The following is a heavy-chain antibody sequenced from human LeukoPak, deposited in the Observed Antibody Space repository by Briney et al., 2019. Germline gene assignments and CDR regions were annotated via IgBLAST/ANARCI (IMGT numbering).Heavy chain of an antibody. J-gene: IGHJ6*03. Sequence: PWRSLRLSCATSGFTFSSYGMHWVRQAPGKGLEWVAVISYDGSNKYYADSVKGRFTISRDNSKNTLYLQMNSLRAEDTAVYYCAKDPVNYYDSSGYFTYYYYYMDVWGKGTTVTVSS. CDR2: ISYDGSNK. D-gene: IGHD3-22*01. CDR3: AKDPVNYYDSSGYFTYYYYYMDV. CDR1: GFTFSSYG. V-gene: IGHV3-30*18.